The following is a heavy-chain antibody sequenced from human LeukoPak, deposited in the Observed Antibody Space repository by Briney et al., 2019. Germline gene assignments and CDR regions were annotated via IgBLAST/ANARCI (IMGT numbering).Heavy chain of an antibody. Sequence: GGSLRLSCAASGFTFSSYAMHWVRQAPGKGLEWVAVISYDGSNKYYADSVKGRFTISRDNSKNTLYLQMNSPRAEDTAVYYCASRDPTTVTTNYWGQGTLVTVSS. D-gene: IGHD4-17*01. J-gene: IGHJ4*02. CDR2: ISYDGSNK. CDR1: GFTFSSYA. CDR3: ASRDPTTVTTNY. V-gene: IGHV3-30-3*01.